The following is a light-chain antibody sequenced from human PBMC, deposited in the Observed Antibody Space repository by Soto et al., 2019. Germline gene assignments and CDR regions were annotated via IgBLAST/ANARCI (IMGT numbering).Light chain of an antibody. J-gene: IGKJ3*01. Sequence: DIQMTQSPPSLSASVGDRVNITCRASQGIDHCLAWYQQKPGESPNLLIYSASTLQSGVPYRFSGSGSGTDFTLTITSLQPEDVATYYWQEHYRGRPVAFGPGNKVDV. V-gene: IGKV1-27*01. CDR1: QGIDHC. CDR3: QEHYRGRPVA. CDR2: SAS.